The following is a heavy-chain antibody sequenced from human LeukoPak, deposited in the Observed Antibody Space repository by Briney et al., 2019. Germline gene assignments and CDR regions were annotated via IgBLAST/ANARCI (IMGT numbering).Heavy chain of an antibody. V-gene: IGHV4-59*08. J-gene: IGHJ1*01. Sequence: SETLSLTCTVSGGSLSSYYWSWIRQPPGKGLEWIGYIYYRGRTKYNPSLQSRVTISVDTSRNQFSLRLSSVTVADTAVYYCARQSDDLGYFQHWGQGTLVTVSS. CDR3: ARQSDDLGYFQH. D-gene: IGHD3-16*01. CDR1: GGSLSSYY. CDR2: IYYRGRT.